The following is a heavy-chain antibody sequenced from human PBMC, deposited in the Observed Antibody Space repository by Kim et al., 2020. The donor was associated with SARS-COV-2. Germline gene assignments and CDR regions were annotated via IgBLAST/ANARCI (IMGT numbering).Heavy chain of an antibody. Sequence: ETLSLTCTVSGCFVSGHYWSWIRQPPGKGLEWIGYINYNGGTNSNPSLRSRVTISIDTSKNQFSLRLNSVTSADTARYYCARDTLYYPSGSFEDCFDSWGQGTLVTVSS. D-gene: IGHD3-10*01. CDR1: GCFVSGHY. V-gene: IGHV4-59*02. CDR2: INYNGGT. CDR3: ARDTLYYPSGSFEDCFDS. J-gene: IGHJ5*01.